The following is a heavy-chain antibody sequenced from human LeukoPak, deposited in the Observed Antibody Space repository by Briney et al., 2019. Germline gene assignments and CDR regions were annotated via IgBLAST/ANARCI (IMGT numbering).Heavy chain of an antibody. J-gene: IGHJ1*01. V-gene: IGHV3-23*01. CDR1: GFTISSYA. Sequence: GGSQRLSCAASGFTISSYAMSWIRQAPGKGLEWVSAISISGATTHYTDSVKGRFTISRDNSKNMMYLEVSSLKAEDTAIYYCAKEYKVGTTTKCFQHWGQGTLVTVSS. CDR3: AKEYKVGTTTKCFQH. CDR2: ISISGATT. D-gene: IGHD1-26*01.